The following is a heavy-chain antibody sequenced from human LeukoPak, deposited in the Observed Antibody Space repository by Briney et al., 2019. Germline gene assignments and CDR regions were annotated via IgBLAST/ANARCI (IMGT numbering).Heavy chain of an antibody. Sequence: ASVKVSCKASGYTFTNYDMNWVRHAPGQGLEWMGMITPSGGISYAQKFQGRVTMTRDTSTNTVYMELSSLRSEDTAVYYCARVDSTSPHELDYWGQGTLVTVSS. V-gene: IGHV1-46*01. CDR2: ITPSGGI. CDR1: GYTFTNYD. CDR3: ARVDSTSPHELDY. J-gene: IGHJ4*02. D-gene: IGHD6-6*01.